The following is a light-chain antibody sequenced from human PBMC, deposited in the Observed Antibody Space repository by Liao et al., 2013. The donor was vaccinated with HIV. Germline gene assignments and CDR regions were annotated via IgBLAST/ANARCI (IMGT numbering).Light chain of an antibody. CDR2: KDS. V-gene: IGLV3-25*03. CDR1: ALPKQY. J-gene: IGLJ2*01. CDR3: QSADSSGTYVV. Sequence: ELTQPPSVSVSPGQTARITCSGDALPKQYAYWYQQKPGQAPVLVIYKDSERPSGIPERFSGSSSGTTVTLTISGVQAEDEADYYCQSADSSGTYVVFGGGTKLTVL.